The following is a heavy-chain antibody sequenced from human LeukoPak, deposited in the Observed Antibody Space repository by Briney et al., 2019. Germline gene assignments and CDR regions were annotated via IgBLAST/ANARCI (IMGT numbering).Heavy chain of an antibody. V-gene: IGHV4-59*08. CDR1: AGSISSDY. D-gene: IGHD4-11*01. J-gene: IGHJ5*02. CDR2: IYYSGST. CDR3: ARLGPSNPNWFDP. Sequence: SETLSLTCTVSAGSISSDYWSWIRQPPGKGLECIGYIYYSGSTNYNPSLKSRVTISVDTSKNQFSLKLSSVTDAETAVYYCARLGPSNPNWFDPWGQGTLVTVSS.